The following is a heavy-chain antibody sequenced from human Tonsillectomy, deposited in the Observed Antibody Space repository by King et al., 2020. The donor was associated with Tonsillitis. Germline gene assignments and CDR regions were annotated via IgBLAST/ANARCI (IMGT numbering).Heavy chain of an antibody. CDR2: IKKDGSEK. J-gene: IGHJ5*02. Sequence: VQLVESGGGLVQPGGSLSPSVQASEFPFGSFWISGVGKPPGKGLEGLATIKKDGSEKYYVDSVKGRFTISRDNAKNSLYLQMNSLRAEDTAVYYCASPKRITAAWGQGTLVTVSS. CDR1: EFPFGSFW. V-gene: IGHV3-7*03. CDR3: ASPKRITAA. D-gene: IGHD6-13*01.